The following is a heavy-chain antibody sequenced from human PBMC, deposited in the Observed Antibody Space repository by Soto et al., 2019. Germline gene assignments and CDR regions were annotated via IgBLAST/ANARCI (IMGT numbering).Heavy chain of an antibody. J-gene: IGHJ3*02. Sequence: SETLSLTCTVSGGSISSGGYYWSWIRQHPGKGLEWIGYIYYSGSTYYNPSLKSRVTISVDTSKNQVSLKLSSVTAEDTAVYYCARDGAPPYRAFDIWGQGTMVTVTS. D-gene: IGHD1-26*01. CDR3: ARDGAPPYRAFDI. CDR1: GGSISSGGYY. CDR2: IYYSGST. V-gene: IGHV4-31*03.